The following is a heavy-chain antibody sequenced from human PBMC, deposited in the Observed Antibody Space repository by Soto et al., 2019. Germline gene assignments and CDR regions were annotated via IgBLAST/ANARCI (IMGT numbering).Heavy chain of an antibody. CDR1: GFSLSTSGVS. Sequence: QITLKESGPTPVKPTQTLRLTCTFSGFSLSTSGVSVGWIRQPPGKALEWLALIYWDDDKRYSPSLKSRLTITKDTSKSQVVLTMTNMDPVDTAAYYCAHSGRVLSPFDSWGQGTLVTVSS. J-gene: IGHJ4*02. D-gene: IGHD2-15*01. V-gene: IGHV2-5*02. CDR3: AHSGRVLSPFDS. CDR2: IYWDDDK.